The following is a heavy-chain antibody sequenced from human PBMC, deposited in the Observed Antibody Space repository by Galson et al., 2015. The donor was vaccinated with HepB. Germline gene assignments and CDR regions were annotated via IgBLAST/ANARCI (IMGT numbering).Heavy chain of an antibody. D-gene: IGHD2-15*01. CDR1: GFTFSSYA. V-gene: IGHV3-30-3*01. Sequence: SLRLSCAASGFTFSSYAMHWVRQAPGKGLEWVAVISYDGSNKYYADSVKGRFTISRDNSKNTLYLQMNSLRAEDTAVYYCARDGYCSGGSCYYYYGMDVWGQGTTVTVSS. CDR3: ARDGYCSGGSCYYYYGMDV. J-gene: IGHJ6*02. CDR2: ISYDGSNK.